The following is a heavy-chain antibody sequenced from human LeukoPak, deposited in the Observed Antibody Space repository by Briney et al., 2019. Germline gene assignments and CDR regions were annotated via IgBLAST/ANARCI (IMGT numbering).Heavy chain of an antibody. CDR2: IKTDESSA. J-gene: IGHJ4*02. V-gene: IGHV3-74*03. Sequence: GGSLRLSCVASGFTITNNWIYWIRQAPGRGLVWVSRIKTDESSAVYADSVKGRFTISRDNAKNTLYLQTNSLRVEDTAVYYCATVFKGSSLQDYWGQGTLVTVSS. CDR3: ATVFKGSSLQDY. CDR1: GFTITNNW. D-gene: IGHD1-26*01.